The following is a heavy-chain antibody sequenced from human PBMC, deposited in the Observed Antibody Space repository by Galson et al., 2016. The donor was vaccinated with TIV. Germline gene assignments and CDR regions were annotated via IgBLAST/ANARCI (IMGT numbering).Heavy chain of an antibody. CDR1: GYTFTGYF. Sequence: SVKVSCKASGYTFTGYFIHWVRQAPGQGLEWMGIINPSGGSTSYAQKFQGSVTMTRVTSTSTVYMELSSLRSEDTAVYYCARDGEVGCSEYDHWGQGTLVSASS. V-gene: IGHV1-46*01. CDR2: INPSGGST. J-gene: IGHJ4*02. CDR3: ARDGEVGCSEYDH. D-gene: IGHD2-15*01.